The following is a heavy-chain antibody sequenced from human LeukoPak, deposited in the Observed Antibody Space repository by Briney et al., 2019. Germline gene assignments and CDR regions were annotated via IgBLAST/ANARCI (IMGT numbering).Heavy chain of an antibody. Sequence: PSETLSLTCAVYGGSFSGYYWSWIRQPPGKGLEWIGEINHSGSTNYNPSLKSRVTLSVDTSKNQFSLKLSSVTAADTAVYYCARGMVYANWFDPWGQGTLVTVSS. CDR1: GGSFSGYY. J-gene: IGHJ5*02. CDR2: INHSGST. CDR3: ARGMVYANWFDP. D-gene: IGHD2-8*01. V-gene: IGHV4-34*01.